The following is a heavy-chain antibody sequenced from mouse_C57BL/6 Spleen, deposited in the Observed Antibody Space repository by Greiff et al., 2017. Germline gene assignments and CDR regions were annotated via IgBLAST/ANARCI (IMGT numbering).Heavy chain of an antibody. CDR3: ARYDYDGFAY. CDR2: IHPSDSYT. D-gene: IGHD2-4*01. J-gene: IGHJ3*01. V-gene: IGHV1-69*01. Sequence: QVQLQQPGAELVKPGASVKLSCKASGYTFTSYWMHWVKQRPGQGLEWIGEIHPSDSYTNYNQKFKGKSTLTVDKSSSTAYMQLSSLTSEDSAVYYCARYDYDGFAYWGQGTMLTVSS. CDR1: GYTFTSYW.